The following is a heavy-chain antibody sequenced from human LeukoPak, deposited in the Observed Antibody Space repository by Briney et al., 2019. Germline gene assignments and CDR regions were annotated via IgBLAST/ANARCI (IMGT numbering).Heavy chain of an antibody. D-gene: IGHD6-19*01. V-gene: IGHV4-34*01. CDR1: GGSFSGYY. CDR2: INHSGST. CDR3: ARQYSGWYLRVRYFDY. J-gene: IGHJ4*02. Sequence: SETLSLTCAVYGGSFSGYYWSWIRQPPGKGLEWIGEINHSGSTNYNPSLKSRVTISVDTSKNQFSLKLSSVTAADTAVYYCARQYSGWYLRVRYFDYWGQGTLVTVSS.